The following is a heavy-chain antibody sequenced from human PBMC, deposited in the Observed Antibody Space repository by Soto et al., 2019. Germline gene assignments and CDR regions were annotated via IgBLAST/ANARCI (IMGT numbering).Heavy chain of an antibody. J-gene: IGHJ4*02. V-gene: IGHV3-30*18. CDR1: GFTFSGYG. D-gene: IGHD1-26*01. Sequence: QVQLVESGGGVVQPGRSLRLSCAASGFTFSGYGMHWVRQAPGKGLEWVALISYDGSVKYYADSVKGRCTISRDNSKNTLYLQMNSLRAEDTAVYYCAKTDAGGSYDYCGQGTLVTVSS. CDR3: AKTDAGGSYDY. CDR2: ISYDGSVK.